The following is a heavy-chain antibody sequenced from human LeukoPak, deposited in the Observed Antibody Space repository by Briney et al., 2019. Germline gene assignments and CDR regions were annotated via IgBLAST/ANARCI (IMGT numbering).Heavy chain of an antibody. CDR1: GGSFSGYY. J-gene: IGHJ5*02. Sequence: PSETLSLTCAVYGGSFSGYYWSWIRQPPGKGLEWIGEINHSGSTNYSPSLKSRVTISVDTSKNQFSLKLSSVTAADTAVYYCARGPGVVPDSLNWFDPWGQGTLVTVSS. CDR2: INHSGST. D-gene: IGHD2-2*01. CDR3: ARGPGVVPDSLNWFDP. V-gene: IGHV4-34*01.